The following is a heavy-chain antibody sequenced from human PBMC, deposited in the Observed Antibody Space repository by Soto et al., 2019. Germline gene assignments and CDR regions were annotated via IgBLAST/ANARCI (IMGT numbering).Heavy chain of an antibody. V-gene: IGHV3-30*01. J-gene: IGHJ3*02. CDR3: ARVGALGYCSSASCYFGTFDS. D-gene: IGHD2-2*01. CDR2: ISYDGSNK. Sequence: PGGSLRLSCAASGFTFTSYAMHWVRPAPGKGLEWVAVISYDGSNKYYADSVKGRFTISRDNSKNTLYLQMNSLRAEDTAVYYCARVGALGYCSSASCYFGTFDSWGQGTMVTVSS. CDR1: GFTFTSYA.